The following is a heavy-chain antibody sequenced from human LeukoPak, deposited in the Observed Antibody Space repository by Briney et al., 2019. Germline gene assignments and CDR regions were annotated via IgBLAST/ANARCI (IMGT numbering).Heavy chain of an antibody. Sequence: SETLSLTCTVSGGSISSYYWSWIRQPPGKGLEWIGYIYYSGSTNYNPSLKSRVTISVDTSKNQFSLKLSSATAADTAVYYCARGIDFWSGYYYFDYWGQGTLVTVSS. V-gene: IGHV4-59*01. CDR2: IYYSGST. CDR3: ARGIDFWSGYYYFDY. J-gene: IGHJ4*02. D-gene: IGHD3-3*01. CDR1: GGSISSYY.